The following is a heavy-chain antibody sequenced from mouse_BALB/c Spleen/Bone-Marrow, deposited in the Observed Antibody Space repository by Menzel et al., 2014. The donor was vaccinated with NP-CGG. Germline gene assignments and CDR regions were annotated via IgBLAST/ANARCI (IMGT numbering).Heavy chain of an antibody. Sequence: EVKVVESGGGLVQPGGSRKLSCAASGFTFSSFGMHWVRQAPEKGLEWVAYISSGSSTFYYADTVKGRFTTSRDNPKNTLFLQMTSLRSEGTAMYYCARRYYGSSFSYFDYWGQGTTLTVSS. V-gene: IGHV5-17*02. CDR3: ARRYYGSSFSYFDY. J-gene: IGHJ2*01. CDR2: ISSGSSTF. D-gene: IGHD1-1*01. CDR1: GFTFSSFG.